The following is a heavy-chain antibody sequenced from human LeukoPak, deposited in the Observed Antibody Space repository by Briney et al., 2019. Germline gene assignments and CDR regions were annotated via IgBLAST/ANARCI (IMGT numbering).Heavy chain of an antibody. D-gene: IGHD4-17*01. CDR3: ARGPTVTTFSENRFDP. J-gene: IGHJ5*02. V-gene: IGHV4-34*01. CDR2: INHSGST. CDR1: GGSFSGYY. Sequence: SETLSLTCAVYGGSFSGYYRSWIRQPPGKGLEWIGEINHSGSTNYNPSLKSRVTISVDTSKNQFSLKLSSVTAADTAVYYCARGPTVTTFSENRFDPWGQGTLVTVSS.